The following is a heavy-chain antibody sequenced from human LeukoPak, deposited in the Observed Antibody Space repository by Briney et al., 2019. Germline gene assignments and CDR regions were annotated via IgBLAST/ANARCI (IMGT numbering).Heavy chain of an antibody. Sequence: GGSLRLSCAASGFTFSTYALNWVRQAPGKGLEWVSAISDSGCAIYYADSVKGRFTMSRDNSKNSLFLQMNSLRAEDTAVYYCARTPYYYDSSGYGSRTDAFDIWGQGTMVTVSS. V-gene: IGHV3-23*01. CDR3: ARTPYYYDSSGYGSRTDAFDI. J-gene: IGHJ3*02. D-gene: IGHD3-22*01. CDR1: GFTFSTYA. CDR2: ISDSGCAI.